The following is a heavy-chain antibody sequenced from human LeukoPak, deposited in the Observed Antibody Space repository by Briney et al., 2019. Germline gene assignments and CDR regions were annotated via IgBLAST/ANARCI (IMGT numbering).Heavy chain of an antibody. CDR3: AKVSGSGWYYFEY. CDR1: GFTFSSYG. CDR2: IHYDGSNK. D-gene: IGHD6-19*01. V-gene: IGHV3-30*02. J-gene: IGHJ4*02. Sequence: GGSLRLSCAASGFTFSSYGIHWVRQAPGKGLDWVAFIHYDGSNKYYADSVKGRFTISRDNSKNTVYVQMNSLRVEDTAVYYCAKVSGSGWYYFEYWGQGTLVTVSS.